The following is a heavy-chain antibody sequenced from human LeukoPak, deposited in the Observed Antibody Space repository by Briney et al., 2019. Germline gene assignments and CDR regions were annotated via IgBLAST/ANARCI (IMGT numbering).Heavy chain of an antibody. V-gene: IGHV4-4*07. CDR1: GGSISSYY. Sequence: SETLSLTCTISGGSISSYYWSWIRQPAGKALEWIGRIYSSGSTNYNPSLKSRVTTSVDTSRNQFSLKLSSVTAADTAVYYCARGLGYYDFWSGNWFDPWGQGTLVTVSS. CDR2: IYSSGST. D-gene: IGHD3-3*01. CDR3: ARGLGYYDFWSGNWFDP. J-gene: IGHJ5*02.